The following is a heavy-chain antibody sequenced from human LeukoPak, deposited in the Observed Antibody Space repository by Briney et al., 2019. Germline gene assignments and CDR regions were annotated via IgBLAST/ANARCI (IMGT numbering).Heavy chain of an antibody. CDR2: IYYSGST. J-gene: IGHJ4*02. D-gene: IGHD4-17*01. Sequence: PSETLSLTCTVSGGSISSYYWSWIRQPPGKGLEWIGYIYYSGSTNYNPSLKSRVTISVDTSKNQFSLKLSSVTAADTAVYYCARRVDYRVPFDYWGQGTLVTVSS. V-gene: IGHV4-59*08. CDR3: ARRVDYRVPFDY. CDR1: GGSISSYY.